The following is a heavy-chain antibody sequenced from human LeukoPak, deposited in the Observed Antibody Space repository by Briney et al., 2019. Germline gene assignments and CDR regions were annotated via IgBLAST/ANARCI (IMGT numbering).Heavy chain of an antibody. CDR1: GGSISSSSYY. Sequence: SETLSLTCTVSGGSISSSSYYWGWIRQPPGKGLEWIGSIYYSGSTYYNPSLKSRVTISVDTSKNQLSLKLSSVTAADTAVYYCASGAPASGWSDYWGQGTLVTVSS. D-gene: IGHD6-19*01. V-gene: IGHV4-39*01. CDR3: ASGAPASGWSDY. J-gene: IGHJ4*02. CDR2: IYYSGST.